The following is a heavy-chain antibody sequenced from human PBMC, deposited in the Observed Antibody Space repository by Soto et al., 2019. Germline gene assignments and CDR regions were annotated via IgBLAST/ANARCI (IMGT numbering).Heavy chain of an antibody. D-gene: IGHD6-19*01. V-gene: IGHV4-59*08. CDR1: GGSISSYY. CDR2: IYYSGST. Sequence: SETLSLTCTVSGGSISSYYWSWIRQPPGKGLEWIGYIYYSGSTNYNPSLKSRVTISVDTSKNQFSLKLSSVTAADTAVYYCARHGIAVAGYYFDYWGQGTLVTVSS. CDR3: ARHGIAVAGYYFDY. J-gene: IGHJ4*02.